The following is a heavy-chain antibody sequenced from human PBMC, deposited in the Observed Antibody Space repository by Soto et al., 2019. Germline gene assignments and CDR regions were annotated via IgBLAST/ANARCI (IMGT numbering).Heavy chain of an antibody. Sequence: GGSLRLSCAASGFTVSSNYMSWVRQAPGKGLEWVSVIYSGGSTYYADSVKGRFTISRDNSKNTLYLQMNSLRAEDTAVYYCARHDRIAKLQNGMGLWGQGTMVTVSS. V-gene: IGHV3-53*01. CDR2: IYSGGST. CDR3: ARHDRIAKLQNGMGL. J-gene: IGHJ6*02. CDR1: GFTVSSNY.